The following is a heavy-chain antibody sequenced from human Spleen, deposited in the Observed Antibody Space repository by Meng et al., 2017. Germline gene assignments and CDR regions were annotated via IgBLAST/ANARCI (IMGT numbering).Heavy chain of an antibody. D-gene: IGHD3-10*01. V-gene: IGHV1-69*10. CDR3: ARNRGSDAFDI. CDR2: INPKSGDT. Sequence: SSVNVSRKASGYTFTSYAMIWVRQAPGQGLEWMGRINPKSGDTHYAQKFQGRVTITADKFTSTAYMELSSLRSEDTAVYYCARNRGSDAFDIWGQGTMVTVSS. CDR1: GYTFTSYA. J-gene: IGHJ3*02.